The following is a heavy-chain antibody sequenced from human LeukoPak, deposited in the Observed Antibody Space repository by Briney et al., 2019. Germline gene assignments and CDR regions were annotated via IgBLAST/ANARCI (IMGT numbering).Heavy chain of an antibody. J-gene: IGHJ4*02. CDR1: GFTFDDYA. Sequence: PGGSLRLSCAASGFTFDDYAMHWVRQAPGKGLEWVSGISWNSGSIGYADSAKGRFTISRDNAKNSLYLQMNSLRAEDTALYYCAKDSTPHSHYYDSSGYGYWGQGTLVTVSS. D-gene: IGHD3-22*01. CDR2: ISWNSGSI. CDR3: AKDSTPHSHYYDSSGYGY. V-gene: IGHV3-9*01.